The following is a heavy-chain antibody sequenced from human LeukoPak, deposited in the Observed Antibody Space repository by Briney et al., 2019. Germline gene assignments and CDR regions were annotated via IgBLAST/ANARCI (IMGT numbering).Heavy chain of an antibody. J-gene: IGHJ6*03. CDR2: ISGSGGST. V-gene: IGHV3-23*01. CDR3: ARDGYPYYDILTGYYAPYYMDV. Sequence: GGSLRLSCAASGFTFSSYGMSWVRQAPGKGLEWVSAISGSGGSTYYADSVKGRFTISRDNAKNSLYLQMNSLRAEDTAVYYCARDGYPYYDILTGYYAPYYMDVWGKGTTVTISS. CDR1: GFTFSSYG. D-gene: IGHD3-9*01.